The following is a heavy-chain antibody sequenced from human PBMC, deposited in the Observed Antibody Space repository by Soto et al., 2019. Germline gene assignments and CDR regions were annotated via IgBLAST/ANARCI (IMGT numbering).Heavy chain of an antibody. Sequence: PGGSLRLSCAASGFTFSSYWMSWVRQAPGKGLEWVANIKQDGSEKYYVDSVKGRFTISRDNAKNSLYLQMNSLRVEDTAVYYCARDSESYYYDSSGYSYYYYGMDVWGQGTTVTVSS. CDR3: ARDSESYYYDSSGYSYYYYGMDV. CDR2: IKQDGSEK. CDR1: GFTFSSYW. V-gene: IGHV3-7*01. D-gene: IGHD3-22*01. J-gene: IGHJ6*02.